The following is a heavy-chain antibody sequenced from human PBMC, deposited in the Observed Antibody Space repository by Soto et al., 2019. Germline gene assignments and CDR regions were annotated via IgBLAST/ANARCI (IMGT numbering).Heavy chain of an antibody. CDR3: GRYGSGSYYPTTFDY. Sequence: SETLSLTCTVSGGSSSRTGYYWGWIRQSPGKGMEWIGSIYYNGGAFYNPSLKSRVTISVDTSQNQFSLKLSSVTAADTAVYFCGRYGSGSYYPTTFDYWGQGTLVTVSS. J-gene: IGHJ4*02. CDR2: IYYNGGA. V-gene: IGHV4-39*07. D-gene: IGHD3-10*01. CDR1: GGSSSRTGYY.